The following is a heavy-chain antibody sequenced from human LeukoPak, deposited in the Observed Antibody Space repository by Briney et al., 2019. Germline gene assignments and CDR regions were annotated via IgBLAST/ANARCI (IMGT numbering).Heavy chain of an antibody. V-gene: IGHV4-61*05. CDR3: ARHGAAAGTSYYYFDY. CDR1: GGSISSSSYY. Sequence: NPSETLSLTCTVSGGSISSSSYYWGWIRQPPGKGLEWIGYIYYSGSTNYNPSLKSRVTISVDTSKNQFSLKLSSVTAADTAVYYCARHGAAAGTSYYYFDYWGQGTLVTVSS. CDR2: IYYSGST. D-gene: IGHD6-13*01. J-gene: IGHJ4*02.